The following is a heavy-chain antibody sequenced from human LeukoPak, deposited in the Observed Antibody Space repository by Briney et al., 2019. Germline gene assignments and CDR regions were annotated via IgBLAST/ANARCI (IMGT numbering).Heavy chain of an antibody. Sequence: PGRSLRLSCAASGFTVSSNYMSWVRQAPGTGLECVSDIHSRGSTYHADSVKGRFNISRDNSKNTLYLQMNSLRAEDTAVYYCAREYVADCSSTSCTYYYYYYMDVWGKGTTVTVSS. V-gene: IGHV3-66*03. CDR2: IHSRGST. J-gene: IGHJ6*03. CDR1: GFTVSSNY. D-gene: IGHD2-2*01. CDR3: AREYVADCSSTSCTYYYYYYMDV.